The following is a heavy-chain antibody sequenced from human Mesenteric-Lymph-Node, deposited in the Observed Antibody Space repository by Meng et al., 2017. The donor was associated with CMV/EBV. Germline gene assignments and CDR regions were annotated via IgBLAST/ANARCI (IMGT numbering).Heavy chain of an antibody. CDR1: GLTFRNYG. CDR3: ARYYFPSSNGRCFEH. V-gene: IGHV3-23*01. Sequence: GGSLRLSCAASGLTFRNYGMAWVRQAPGKGLDWVSVISIDGRTTYYGDAVKGRFTMSRDNSMDTVYLQMNSLRAEDTAVYYCARYYFPSSNGRCFEHWGQGMLVTVSS. J-gene: IGHJ4*02. CDR2: ISIDGRTT. D-gene: IGHD2-8*01.